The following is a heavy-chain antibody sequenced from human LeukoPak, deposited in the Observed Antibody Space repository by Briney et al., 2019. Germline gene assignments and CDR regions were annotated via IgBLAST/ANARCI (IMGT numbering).Heavy chain of an antibody. CDR1: GYTFTSYG. J-gene: IGHJ4*02. D-gene: IGHD5-12*01. V-gene: IGHV1-18*01. CDR2: ISAYNGNT. CDR3: ARLGGWLRFEYYFDY. Sequence: ASVKVSCKASGYTFTSYGISWVRQAPGQGLEWMGWISAYNGNTNYAQKLQGRVTMTTDTSTSTAYMELRSLRSDDTAVNYCARLGGWLRFEYYFDYWGQGTLVTVSS.